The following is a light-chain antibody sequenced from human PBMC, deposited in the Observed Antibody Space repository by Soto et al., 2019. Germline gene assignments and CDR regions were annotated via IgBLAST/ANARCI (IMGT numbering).Light chain of an antibody. Sequence: LTQPPSASGTPGQRVTISCSGSSSNIGSNYVYWYQQLPGTAPKLLIYRNNQRPSGVPDRFSGSKSGTSASLAISGLRSEDEADYYCAALDDSLSGVVFGGGTKVTVL. V-gene: IGLV1-47*01. J-gene: IGLJ2*01. CDR3: AALDDSLSGVV. CDR2: RNN. CDR1: SSNIGSNY.